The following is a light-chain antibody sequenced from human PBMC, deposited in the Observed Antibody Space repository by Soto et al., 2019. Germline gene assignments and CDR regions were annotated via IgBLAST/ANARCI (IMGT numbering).Light chain of an antibody. J-gene: IGKJ2*01. Sequence: EIVLTQSPATLSLSPGERATLSCRASQSVNSFLAWYQQKPGQAPRLLIYDASNRATGIPDRFSGSGSGTDFTLTISSLEPEDFAVYYCQHRSNWPRYTFGQGTKLEIK. CDR3: QHRSNWPRYT. V-gene: IGKV3-11*01. CDR1: QSVNSF. CDR2: DAS.